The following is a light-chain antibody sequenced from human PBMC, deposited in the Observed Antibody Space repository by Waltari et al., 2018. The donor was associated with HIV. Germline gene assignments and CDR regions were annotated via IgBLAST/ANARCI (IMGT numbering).Light chain of an antibody. Sequence: QPVLTQSSSASASLGSSVELTCTLSDGHSDYVIAWHHHQPGKAPRYLMKLAGSGNYNMGSGVPDRFSGSSSGADRFLIISKLQSDDEATYYCETWDSNTRVFAGGTELTVL. CDR3: ETWDSNTRV. V-gene: IGLV4-60*03. CDR2: LAGSGNY. CDR1: DGHSDYV. J-gene: IGLJ3*02.